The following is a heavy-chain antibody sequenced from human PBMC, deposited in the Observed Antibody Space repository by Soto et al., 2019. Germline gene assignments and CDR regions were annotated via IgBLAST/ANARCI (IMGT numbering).Heavy chain of an antibody. CDR1: GYTFTTYY. V-gene: IGHV1-46*03. CDR2: INPSGGST. J-gene: IGHJ4*02. CDR3: AKPSSSSWYYFDY. Sequence: QVQLGQSGAEVKKPGASVNVSCKASGYTFTTYYMHWVRQAPGQGLEWMGIINPSGGSTSYAQKFQGRVTMTRDTSTSTVYMELSGLRSEDTAVYYCAKPSSSSWYYFDYWGQGTLVTVSS. D-gene: IGHD6-13*01.